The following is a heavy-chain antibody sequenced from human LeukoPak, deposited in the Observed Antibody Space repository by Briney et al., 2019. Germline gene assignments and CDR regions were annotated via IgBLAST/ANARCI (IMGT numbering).Heavy chain of an antibody. D-gene: IGHD4-11*01. J-gene: IGHJ4*02. CDR3: ARDSDYSNF. V-gene: IGHV3-21*04. CDR2: ISSSSSYI. Sequence: GGSLRLSCAASGFTFSSYSMNWVRQAPGKGLEWVSSISSSSSYIYYADSVKGRFTISRDNAKNSLYLQMNSLRAEDTALYYCARDSDYSNFWGQGTLVTVSS. CDR1: GFTFSSYS.